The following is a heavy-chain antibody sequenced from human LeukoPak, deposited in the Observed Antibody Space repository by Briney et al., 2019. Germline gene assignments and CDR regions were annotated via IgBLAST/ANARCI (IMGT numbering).Heavy chain of an antibody. Sequence: GGSLRLACAVSGFTLSDYGMHWVRQAPGKGLEWVAVRSYDGSNKYYADSVKGRFTISRDNSKNTLYLQMSSLRVEDTAVYYCARARGGNHRYPFDLWGQGTLVTVSS. V-gene: IGHV3-30*03. D-gene: IGHD3-16*02. CDR1: GFTLSDYG. CDR3: ARARGGNHRYPFDL. CDR2: RSYDGSNK. J-gene: IGHJ4*02.